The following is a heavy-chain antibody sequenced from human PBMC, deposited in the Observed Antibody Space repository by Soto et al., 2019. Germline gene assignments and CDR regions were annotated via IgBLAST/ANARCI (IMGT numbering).Heavy chain of an antibody. CDR1: GYSLTDYY. V-gene: IGHV1-2*02. Sequence: ASVKVSCKASGYSLTDYYTHWVRQAPGQGLEWMGWINPNTGVTNYEQKFQGRVTMTRDTSDSTAYMELSGLRSDDTAVYYYARGVTNILFDYWGQGTLVTVSS. J-gene: IGHJ4*02. D-gene: IGHD2-2*02. CDR3: ARGVTNILFDY. CDR2: INPNTGVT.